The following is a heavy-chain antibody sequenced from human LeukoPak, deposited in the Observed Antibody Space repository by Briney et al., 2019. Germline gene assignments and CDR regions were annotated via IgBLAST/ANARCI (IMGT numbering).Heavy chain of an antibody. CDR3: ARDLAAAGN. CDR1: GFTFSSYS. CDR2: ITSSGNTI. J-gene: IGHJ4*02. V-gene: IGHV3-48*02. Sequence: GGSLRLSCAASGFTFSSYSMNWVRQAPGKGLEWISYITSSGNTIYYADSVKGRFTISRDNAKNSLYLQMNSLTDKDTAVYYCARDLAAAGNWGQGTLVTVSS. D-gene: IGHD6-13*01.